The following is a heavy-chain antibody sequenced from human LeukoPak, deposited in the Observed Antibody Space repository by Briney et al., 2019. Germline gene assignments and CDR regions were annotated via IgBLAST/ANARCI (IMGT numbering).Heavy chain of an antibody. J-gene: IGHJ4*02. Sequence: ASVKVSCKASGYTFTNYGISWMRQAPGQGLGWMGWISAYSGNTGYAKNFQGSVTMSTDTSTSAANMELRRLRYNDKTVENCARAPDDDVFWSGPFDYWGRGTLVTVSS. CDR1: GYTFTNYG. D-gene: IGHD3-3*01. CDR2: ISAYSGNT. V-gene: IGHV1-18*01. CDR3: ARAPDDDVFWSGPFDY.